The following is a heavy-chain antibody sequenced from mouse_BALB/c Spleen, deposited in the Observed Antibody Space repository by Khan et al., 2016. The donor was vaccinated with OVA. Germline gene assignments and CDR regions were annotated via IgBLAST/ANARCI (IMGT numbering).Heavy chain of an antibody. CDR3: ARWFAY. V-gene: IGHV3-2*02. CDR1: GYSITSAYA. CDR2: INYSGGT. J-gene: IGHJ3*01. Sequence: EVKLLESGPGLVKPSQSLSLTCTVTGYSITSAYAWNWIRQFPGNRLEWMGYINYSGGTSYLPSLKSRISITRDTSKNQFFLQLNSVTPEDSATYYCARWFAYWGQGTLVTVS.